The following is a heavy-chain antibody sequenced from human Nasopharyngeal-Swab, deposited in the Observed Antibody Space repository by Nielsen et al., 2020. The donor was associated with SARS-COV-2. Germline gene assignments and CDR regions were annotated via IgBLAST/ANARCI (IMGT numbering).Heavy chain of an antibody. J-gene: IGHJ4*02. D-gene: IGHD1-26*01. Sequence: GESLKISCAASGFTFSSYAMSWVRQAPGKGLEWVSAISGSGGSTYYADSVKGRFTISRDNSKNTLYLQMNSLRAEDTAVYYCARTDSGSYAAYFDYWGQGTQVTVSS. CDR3: ARTDSGSYAAYFDY. CDR1: GFTFSSYA. V-gene: IGHV3-23*01. CDR2: ISGSGGST.